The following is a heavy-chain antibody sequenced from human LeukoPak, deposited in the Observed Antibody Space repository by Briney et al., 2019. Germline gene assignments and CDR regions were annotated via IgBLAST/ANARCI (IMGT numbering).Heavy chain of an antibody. D-gene: IGHD6-13*01. CDR3: ARVTRRAAGAENWFDP. CDR1: GGTFSTYS. J-gene: IGHJ5*02. V-gene: IGHV1-69*02. CDR2: IIPILGVP. Sequence: SVKVSCKASGGTFSTYSITWVRQAPGQGLEWMGRIIPILGVPNYAQKFQGRLTITADKSTSTAYMELSSLRSEDTAVYYCARVTRRAAGAENWFDPWGQGTLVTVSS.